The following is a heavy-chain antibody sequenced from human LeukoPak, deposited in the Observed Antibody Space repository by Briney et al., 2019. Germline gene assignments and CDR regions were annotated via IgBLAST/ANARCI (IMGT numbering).Heavy chain of an antibody. V-gene: IGHV1-8*01. D-gene: IGHD3-9*01. Sequence: ASVKVSCKASGYTFTSYDINWVRQATGQGLEWMGWMNPNSANTGYAQKFQGRVTMTRNTSISTAYMELSSLGSEDAAVYYCARGYDNSDAFDIWGQGTMVTASS. CDR1: GYTFTSYD. CDR3: ARGYDNSDAFDI. CDR2: MNPNSANT. J-gene: IGHJ3*02.